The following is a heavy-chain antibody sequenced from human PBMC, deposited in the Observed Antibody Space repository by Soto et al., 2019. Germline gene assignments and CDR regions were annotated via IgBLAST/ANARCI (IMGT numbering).Heavy chain of an antibody. CDR2: IDTSGTT. Sequence: SETLSLTCTVSGGSISSYYVSWIRQSAGKGLEWIGRIDTSGTTNYNPSLKSRVTMSVDASKNHFSLNLSSVTAADTAVYYCARGPRGYVYYHGMDVWGQGTTVTVCS. J-gene: IGHJ6*02. CDR1: GGSISSYY. D-gene: IGHD3-10*01. V-gene: IGHV4-4*07. CDR3: ARGPRGYVYYHGMDV.